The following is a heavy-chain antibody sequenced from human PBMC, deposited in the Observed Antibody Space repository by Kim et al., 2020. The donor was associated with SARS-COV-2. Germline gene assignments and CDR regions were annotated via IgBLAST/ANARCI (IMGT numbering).Heavy chain of an antibody. CDR2: IIPIFGTA. CDR1: GGTFSSYA. V-gene: IGHV1-69*13. CDR3: ARGLTIFGVVIIDYYYGMDV. J-gene: IGHJ6*02. Sequence: SVKVSCKASGGTFSSYAISWVRQAPGQGLEWMGGIIPIFGTANYAQKFQGRVTITADESTSTAYMELSSLRSEDTAVYYCARGLTIFGVVIIDYYYGMDVWGQGTTVTVSS. D-gene: IGHD3-3*01.